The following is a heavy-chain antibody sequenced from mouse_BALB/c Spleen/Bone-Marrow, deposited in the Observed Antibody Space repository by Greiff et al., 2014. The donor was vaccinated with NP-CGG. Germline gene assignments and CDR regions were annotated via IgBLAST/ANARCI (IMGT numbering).Heavy chain of an antibody. V-gene: IGHV1-39*01. CDR1: GYSFTGYN. CDR2: IDPYYGGI. Sequence: EVQLQQSGPELEKPGASVKISCKASGYSFTGYNMNWVKQTNGKSLGWIGNIDPYYGGISYNQEFKDKATLTVDKSSSTAYMQLKSLTSEDSAVYYCARSIEYRPLTYWGQGTLVTVSA. J-gene: IGHJ3*01. D-gene: IGHD2-14*01. CDR3: ARSIEYRPLTY.